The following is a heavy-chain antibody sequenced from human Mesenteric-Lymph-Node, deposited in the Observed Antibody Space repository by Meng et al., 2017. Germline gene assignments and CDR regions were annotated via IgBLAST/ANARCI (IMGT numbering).Heavy chain of an antibody. CDR1: GGSISSSNW. Sequence: VPVAGPGPRLGKPSGTLSLTCAVFGGSISSSNWWSWVRQPPGKGLEWIGEIYHSWSTNYNPSLKSRVTISVDKSKNQFSLKLSSVTAADTAVYYCASGRKYCSSTSCYGQFDYWGQGTLVTVSS. V-gene: IGHV4-4*02. D-gene: IGHD2-2*01. CDR3: ASGRKYCSSTSCYGQFDY. CDR2: IYHSWST. J-gene: IGHJ4*02.